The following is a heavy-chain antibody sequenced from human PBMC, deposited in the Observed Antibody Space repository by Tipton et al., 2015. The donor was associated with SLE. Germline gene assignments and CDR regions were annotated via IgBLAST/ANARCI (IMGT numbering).Heavy chain of an antibody. J-gene: IGHJ4*02. CDR2: IKGDGRTT. Sequence: GSLRLSCAASGFTFNSYWMHWVRQAPGKGLVWVSRIKGDGRTTSYADSVKGRFTISRDTAKNTLYLEMNSLTAEDTAIYYCLRGGGGGGGYWGQGTLVTVSS. CDR1: GFTFNSYW. CDR3: LRGGGGGGGY. V-gene: IGHV3-74*01. D-gene: IGHD6-25*01.